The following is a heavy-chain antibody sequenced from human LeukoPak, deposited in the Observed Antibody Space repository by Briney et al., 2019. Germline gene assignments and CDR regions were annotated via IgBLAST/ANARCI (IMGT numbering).Heavy chain of an antibody. CDR1: GFTVSSNY. Sequence: GGSLRLSCAASGFTVSSNYMSWVRQAPGKGLEWVSVIYSGSSTYYADSVKGRFTVSRDNSKNTLYLQMNSLRAEATAVYYRARAVAAAVIDYWGQRTLVTVSS. V-gene: IGHV3-53*01. J-gene: IGHJ4*02. D-gene: IGHD6-13*01. CDR3: ARAVAAAVIDY. CDR2: IYSGSST.